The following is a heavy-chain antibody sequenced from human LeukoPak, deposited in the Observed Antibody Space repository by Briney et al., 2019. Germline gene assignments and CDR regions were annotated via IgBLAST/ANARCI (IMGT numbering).Heavy chain of an antibody. J-gene: IGHJ6*02. V-gene: IGHV4-34*01. CDR1: GGSFSGYY. CDR2: INHSGST. CDR3: ATLTGYYGSGSYYNRGYYGMDV. Sequence: SETLSLTCAVYGGSFSGYYWSWIRQPPGKGLEWIGEINHSGSTNYIPSHKSRVTISVDTSKNQFSLKLSSVTAADTAVYYCATLTGYYGSGSYYNRGYYGMDVWGQGTTVTVSS. D-gene: IGHD3-10*01.